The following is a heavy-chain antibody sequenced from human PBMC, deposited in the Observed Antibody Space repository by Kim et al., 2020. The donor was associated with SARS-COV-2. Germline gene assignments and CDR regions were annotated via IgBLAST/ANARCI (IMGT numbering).Heavy chain of an antibody. CDR3: ATDQIAVAGTDFDY. Sequence: AQKFQGRVTMTEDTSTDTAYMELSSLRSEDTAVYYCATDQIAVAGTDFDYWGQGTLVTVSS. D-gene: IGHD6-19*01. V-gene: IGHV1-24*01. J-gene: IGHJ4*02.